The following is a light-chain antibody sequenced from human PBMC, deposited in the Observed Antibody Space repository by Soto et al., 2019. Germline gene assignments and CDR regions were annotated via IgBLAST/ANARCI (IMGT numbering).Light chain of an antibody. CDR3: CSYARSSTYV. J-gene: IGLJ1*01. Sequence: LTQPASVSGSPGQSITISCTGTSSDVGSYNLVSWYQQHPGKAPKLMIHEGSKRPSGVSNRFSGSKSGNTASLTISGLQAEDEADYYCCSYARSSTYVFGTGTKVTVL. V-gene: IGLV2-23*01. CDR2: EGS. CDR1: SSDVGSYNL.